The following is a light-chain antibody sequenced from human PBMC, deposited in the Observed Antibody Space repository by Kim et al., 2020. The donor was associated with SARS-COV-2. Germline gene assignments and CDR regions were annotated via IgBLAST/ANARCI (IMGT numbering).Light chain of an antibody. CDR2: GRN. CDR1: SLRSYY. Sequence: SSELTQDPAVSVALGQTVRITCQGDSLRSYYATWYQQKPRQAPLLVIFGRNNRPSGIPDRFSGSTSGNTASLTISGAQAEDDADFYCQSRDSGGNVVFGGGTKLT. V-gene: IGLV3-19*01. J-gene: IGLJ2*01. CDR3: QSRDSGGNVV.